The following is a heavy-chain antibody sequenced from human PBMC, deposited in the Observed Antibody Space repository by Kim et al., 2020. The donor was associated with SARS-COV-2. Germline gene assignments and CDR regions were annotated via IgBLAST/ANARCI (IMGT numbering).Heavy chain of an antibody. J-gene: IGHJ3*02. V-gene: IGHV3-15*01. D-gene: IGHD1-26*01. Sequence: GGSLRLSCAASGFTFSNAWMSWVRQAPGKGLEWVGRIKSKTDGGTTDYAAPVKGRFTISRDDSKNTLYLQMNSLKTEDTAVYYCTTDLIVGATDDAFDIWGQGTMVTVSS. CDR3: TTDLIVGATDDAFDI. CDR1: GFTFSNAW. CDR2: IKSKTDGGTT.